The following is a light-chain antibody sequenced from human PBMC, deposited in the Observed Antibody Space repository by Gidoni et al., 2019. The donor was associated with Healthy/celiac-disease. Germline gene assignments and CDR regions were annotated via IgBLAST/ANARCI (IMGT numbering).Light chain of an antibody. CDR2: WAS. Sequence: DIVMTQSPDSLAVSLGERATINCKSSQSVLYSSNNKNYLAWYQQKPGQPPKLRSYWASTRESGVPDRFSGSGSGTDFTLTISSLQAEDVAVYYCQQYYSTPPWTFGQGTKVEIK. CDR1: QSVLYSSNNKNY. V-gene: IGKV4-1*01. J-gene: IGKJ1*01. CDR3: QQYYSTPPWT.